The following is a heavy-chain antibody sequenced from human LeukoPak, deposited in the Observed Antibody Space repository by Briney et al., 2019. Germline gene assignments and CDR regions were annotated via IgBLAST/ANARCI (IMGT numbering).Heavy chain of an antibody. Sequence: PGGSLRLSCAASGFTFSSYSMNWVRQAPGKGLEWVSSISSSSSYIYYADSVKGRFTISRDNSKNTLYLQMNSLRAEDTAVYYCARASSGYYSFLRYYFDYWGQGTLVTVSS. J-gene: IGHJ4*02. CDR2: ISSSSSYI. D-gene: IGHD3-22*01. CDR1: GFTFSSYS. V-gene: IGHV3-21*01. CDR3: ARASSGYYSFLRYYFDY.